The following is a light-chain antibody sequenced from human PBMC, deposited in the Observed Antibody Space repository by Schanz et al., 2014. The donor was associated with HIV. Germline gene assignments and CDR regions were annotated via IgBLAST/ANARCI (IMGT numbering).Light chain of an antibody. CDR2: GAS. CDR3: QQYGSSPRT. CDR1: QSVGNY. V-gene: IGKV3-20*01. Sequence: EIVVTQSPATLSLSPGGRATLSCRASQSVGNYLAWYQQKPGQAPRLLIYGASSMATGIPDRFSGSGSGTDFTLTISRLEPEDFAVYYCQQYGSSPRTFGQGTKVEIK. J-gene: IGKJ1*01.